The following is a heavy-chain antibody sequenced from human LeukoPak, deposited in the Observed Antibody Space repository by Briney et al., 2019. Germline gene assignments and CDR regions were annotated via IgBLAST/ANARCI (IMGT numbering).Heavy chain of an antibody. CDR3: AKALSSSFYYFDL. Sequence: GGSLRLSCAASGFTFTNFAMNWVRQAPEKGLEWVSTIHGGGDVTYYADSVKGRFTISRDNSRNTLFLQMNSLRAEDTAVYYCAKALSSSFYYFDLGGRGTLVTVSS. D-gene: IGHD3-16*02. V-gene: IGHV3-23*01. CDR2: IHGGGDVT. CDR1: GFTFTNFA. J-gene: IGHJ2*01.